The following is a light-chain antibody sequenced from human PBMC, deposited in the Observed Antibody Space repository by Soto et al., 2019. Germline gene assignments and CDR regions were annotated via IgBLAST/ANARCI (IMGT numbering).Light chain of an antibody. CDR3: QQRSNWPGT. J-gene: IGKJ1*01. Sequence: EIVLTQSPATLSLSPGERATLSCRASQSARSSLAWYQQQPGQAPRLLIFDASNRATGIPPRFSGSGSGTDFTLTINSLEPEDFVVYYCQQRSNWPGTFGQGTKVDIK. V-gene: IGKV3-11*01. CDR2: DAS. CDR1: QSARSS.